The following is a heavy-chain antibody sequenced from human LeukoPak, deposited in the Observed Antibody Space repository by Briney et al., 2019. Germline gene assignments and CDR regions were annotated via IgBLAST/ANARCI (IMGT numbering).Heavy chain of an antibody. CDR1: GGSFSGYY. Sequence: PSETLSLTCAVYGGSFSGYYWSWIRQPPGKGLEWIGEINHSGSTNYNPSLKSRVTISVDTSKNQFSPKLSSVTAADTAVYYCARRKAVAGYTFDYWGQGTLVTVSS. CDR2: INHSGST. J-gene: IGHJ4*02. V-gene: IGHV4-34*01. D-gene: IGHD6-19*01. CDR3: ARRKAVAGYTFDY.